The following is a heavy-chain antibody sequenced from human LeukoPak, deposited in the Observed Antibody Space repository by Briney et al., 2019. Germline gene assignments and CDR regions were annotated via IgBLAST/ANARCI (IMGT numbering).Heavy chain of an antibody. CDR1: GGSISSHY. CDR2: IYTSGST. CDR3: ARDSTMIVVVGNAFDI. Sequence: SETLSLTCTVSGGSISSHYWSWIRQPAGKGLEWIGRIYTSGSTNYNPSLKSRVTMSVDTSKNQFSLKLSSVTAADTAVYYCARDSTMIVVVGNAFDIWGQGTMVTVSS. J-gene: IGHJ3*02. D-gene: IGHD3-22*01. V-gene: IGHV4-4*07.